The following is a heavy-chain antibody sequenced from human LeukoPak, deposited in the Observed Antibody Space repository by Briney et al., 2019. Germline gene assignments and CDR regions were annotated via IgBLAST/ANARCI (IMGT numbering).Heavy chain of an antibody. D-gene: IGHD4-17*01. CDR2: INPKNSGT. J-gene: IGHJ4*02. Sequence: ASVKVSCKTSGYTFSDYYIHWVRQAPGQGLEWMGWINPKNSGTKYAQRFQGWITMTTDTSTSTAYMELTSLRSNDTAVYYCARVTVTTLFDHWGPGTLVTVSS. CDR3: ARVTVTTLFDH. CDR1: GYTFSDYY. V-gene: IGHV1-2*04.